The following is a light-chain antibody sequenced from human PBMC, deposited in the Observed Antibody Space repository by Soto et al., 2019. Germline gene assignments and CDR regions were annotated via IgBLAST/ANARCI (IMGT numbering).Light chain of an antibody. J-gene: IGLJ2*01. CDR2: DVN. V-gene: IGLV2-14*01. CDR3: TSYTSSSTVV. Sequence: QSALTQPASVSGSPGQSITISCTGTSSDIGSYNHVSWYQQHPGQGPKLFIYDVNNRPSGISNRFSGSKSGNTASLTISGLQAEGEAYYYCTSYTSSSTVVFGGGTKVTVL. CDR1: SSDIGSYNH.